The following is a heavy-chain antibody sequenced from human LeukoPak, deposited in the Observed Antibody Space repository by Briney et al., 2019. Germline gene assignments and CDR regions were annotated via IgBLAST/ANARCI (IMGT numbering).Heavy chain of an antibody. Sequence: GGSLRLSCAASGFTFDGYAMHWVRQAPGKGLEWVSLISWDGGSTYYADSVKGRFTISRDNSKNSLYLQMNSLRAEDTALYYCAKENWNYYFDYWGQGTLVTVSS. V-gene: IGHV3-43D*04. CDR2: ISWDGGST. D-gene: IGHD1-7*01. J-gene: IGHJ4*02. CDR3: AKENWNYYFDY. CDR1: GFTFDGYA.